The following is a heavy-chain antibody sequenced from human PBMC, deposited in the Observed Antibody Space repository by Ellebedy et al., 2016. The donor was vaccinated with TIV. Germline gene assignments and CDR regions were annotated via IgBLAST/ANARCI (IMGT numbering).Heavy chain of an antibody. CDR3: ARMSGIDGFEV. D-gene: IGHD6-13*01. V-gene: IGHV5-51*01. CDR2: IYPGDSDT. CDR1: GYTFNSYW. J-gene: IGHJ3*01. Sequence: GESLKISCKGSGYTFNSYWIAWVRQMPGRGLEWMGIIYPGDSDTRYRPSFRGQVTISVDKSTSTAYLQLRRLKASDTAMYICARMSGIDGFEVWGLGTMVTVSS.